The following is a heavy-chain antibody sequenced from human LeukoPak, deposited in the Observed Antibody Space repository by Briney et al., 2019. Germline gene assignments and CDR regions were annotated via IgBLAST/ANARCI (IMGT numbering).Heavy chain of an antibody. V-gene: IGHV4-39*01. J-gene: IGHJ4*02. CDR3: TRHGPYYYDSSFDY. CDR2: IYYGGST. D-gene: IGHD3-22*01. CDR1: GGSISSSSSY. Sequence: PSETLSLTCTVSGGSISSSSSYWGWLRQPPGKGLEWIGSIYYGGSTYYNPSLKSRVTISVDTSKNQFSLKLTSVTAADTAVYYRTRHGPYYYDSSFDYWGQGTLVTVSS.